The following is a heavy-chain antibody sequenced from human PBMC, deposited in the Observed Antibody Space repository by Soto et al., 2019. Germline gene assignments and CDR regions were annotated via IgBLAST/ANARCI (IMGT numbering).Heavy chain of an antibody. V-gene: IGHV3-7*01. D-gene: IGHD3-3*01. CDR1: GFTFSTYW. CDR2: INQDGSRK. CDR3: ARGAYYDFWSGFQSWFDP. J-gene: IGHJ5*02. Sequence: GGSLRLSCAASGFTFSTYWMTWVRQAAGRGLEWVANINQDGSRKYYVDSVKGRFTISRDNAKNSLYLQMNSLRAEDTAVYYCARGAYYDFWSGFQSWFDPWGQGTLVTVSS.